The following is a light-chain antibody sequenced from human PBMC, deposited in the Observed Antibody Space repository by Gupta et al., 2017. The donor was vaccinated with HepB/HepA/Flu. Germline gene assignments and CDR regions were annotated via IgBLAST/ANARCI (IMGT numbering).Light chain of an antibody. CDR2: NTN. CDR3: VLYMGSGISV. V-gene: IGLV8-61*01. CDR1: SGSVSTSYY. Sequence: QTVVTQEPSFSVSPGWTVTLTCGLSSGSVSTSYYPNCYQQTSGQAPRTLIYNTNTRSSGVPDRFSGSILGNKAALTITGAQADDESDYYCVLYMGSGISVFGGGTKLTVL. J-gene: IGLJ2*01.